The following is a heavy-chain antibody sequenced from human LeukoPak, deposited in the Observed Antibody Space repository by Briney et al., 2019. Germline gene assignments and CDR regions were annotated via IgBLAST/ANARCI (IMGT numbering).Heavy chain of an antibody. J-gene: IGHJ6*03. CDR3: ARDVPSVVVVPAATLYYYYYMDV. Sequence: GGSLRLSCAASGFTFSSYAMSWVRQAPGKGLEWVSAISGSGGSTYYADSVKGRFTISRDNAKNSLYLQMNSLRAEDTAVYYCARDVPSVVVVPAATLYYYYYMDVWGKGTTVTVSS. CDR2: ISGSGGST. CDR1: GFTFSSYA. D-gene: IGHD2-2*01. V-gene: IGHV3-23*01.